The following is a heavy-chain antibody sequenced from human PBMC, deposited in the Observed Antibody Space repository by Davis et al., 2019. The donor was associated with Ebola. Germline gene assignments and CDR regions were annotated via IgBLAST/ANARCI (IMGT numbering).Heavy chain of an antibody. CDR2: ISSSSSTI. CDR3: ARDRLVGAAPFDY. J-gene: IGHJ4*02. V-gene: IGHV3-48*02. Sequence: GESLKISCAASGFTFSSYSMNWVRQAPGKGLEWVSYISSSSSTIYYADSVKGRFTISRDNAKSSLYLQMNSLRDEDTAVFYCARDRLVGAAPFDYWGQGTLVTVSS. D-gene: IGHD2-15*01. CDR1: GFTFSSYS.